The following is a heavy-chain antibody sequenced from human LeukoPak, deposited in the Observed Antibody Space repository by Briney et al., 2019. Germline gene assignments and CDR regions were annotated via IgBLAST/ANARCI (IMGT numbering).Heavy chain of an antibody. CDR1: GFTFTSSA. V-gene: IGHV1-58*02. J-gene: IGHJ4*02. Sequence: SGKVSCKASGFTFTSSAMQWVRQARGQRLESIGWIVVGSGNTNYAQKFQERVTITRDMSTSTAYMELSSLRSEDTAVYYCAADRWVGATTFDYWGQGTLVTVSS. CDR3: AADRWVGATTFDY. D-gene: IGHD1-26*01. CDR2: IVVGSGNT.